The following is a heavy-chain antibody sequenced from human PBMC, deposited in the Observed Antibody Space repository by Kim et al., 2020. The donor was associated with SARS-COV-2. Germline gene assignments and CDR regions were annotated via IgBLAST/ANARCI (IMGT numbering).Heavy chain of an antibody. V-gene: IGHV3-7*01. Sequence: VHSVKARFTISRDNAKNSLYLQMNSLRAEDTAVYYCAREGYSSSWYCFDYWGQGTLVTVSS. J-gene: IGHJ4*02. D-gene: IGHD6-13*01. CDR3: AREGYSSSWYCFDY.